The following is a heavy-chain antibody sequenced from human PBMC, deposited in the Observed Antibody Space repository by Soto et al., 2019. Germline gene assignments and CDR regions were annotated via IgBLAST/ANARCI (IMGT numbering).Heavy chain of an antibody. CDR2: IYWDDDK. CDR3: AYLPCSGASCYWFSFSGMDV. D-gene: IGHD2-15*01. J-gene: IGHJ6*02. V-gene: IGHV2-5*02. Sequence: QITLKESGPTLVKPTQTLTLTCTFSGFSLSTSGVGVAWIRQPPGKALEWLALIYWDDDKRYRLSLERRLTITKDTSNNQVVLTIAKTADVGTATYYCAYLPCSGASCYWFSFSGMDVWGQGTTVTLSS. CDR1: GFSLSTSGVG.